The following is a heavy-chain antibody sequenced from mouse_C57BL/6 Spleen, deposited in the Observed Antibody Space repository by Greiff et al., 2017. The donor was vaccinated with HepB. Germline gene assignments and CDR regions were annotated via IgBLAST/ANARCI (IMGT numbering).Heavy chain of an antibody. CDR1: GYTFTDYY. D-gene: IGHD5-1*01. CDR3: ATRDRSTFYYYAMDY. Sequence: EVQLQQSGPELVKPGASVKISCKASGYTFTDYYMNWVKQSHGKSLEWIGDINPNNGGTSYNQKFKGKATLTVDKSSSTAYMELRSLTSEDSAVYYCATRDRSTFYYYAMDYWGQGTSVTVSS. CDR2: INPNNGGT. V-gene: IGHV1-26*01. J-gene: IGHJ4*01.